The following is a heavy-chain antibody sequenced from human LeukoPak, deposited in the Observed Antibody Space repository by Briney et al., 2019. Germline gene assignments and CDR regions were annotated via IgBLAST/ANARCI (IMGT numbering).Heavy chain of an antibody. CDR3: AKWGDYDVLTGYYDPDY. CDR1: GFTFSSYG. D-gene: IGHD3-9*01. CDR2: ISYDGSNK. V-gene: IGHV3-30*18. J-gene: IGHJ4*02. Sequence: GGSLRLSCAASGFTFSSYGMHWVRQAPGKGLEWVAVISYDGSNKYSADSVKGRFTISRDNSKNTLYLQMNSLRAEDTAVYYCAKWGDYDVLTGYYDPDYWGQGTLVTVSS.